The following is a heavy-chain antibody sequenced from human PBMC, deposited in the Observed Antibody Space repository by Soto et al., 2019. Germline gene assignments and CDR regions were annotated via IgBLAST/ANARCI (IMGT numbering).Heavy chain of an antibody. CDR3: ASGYSSSYGPLDP. J-gene: IGHJ5*02. CDR2: MNPNSGNT. CDR1: GYTFTSYD. V-gene: IGHV1-8*01. D-gene: IGHD6-6*01. Sequence: ASVKVSCKASGYTFTSYDINWVRQATGQGLEWMGWMNPNSGNTGYAQKFQGRVTMTRNTSISTAYMELSSLRSEDTAVYYCASGYSSSYGPLDPWGQGTLVTVSS.